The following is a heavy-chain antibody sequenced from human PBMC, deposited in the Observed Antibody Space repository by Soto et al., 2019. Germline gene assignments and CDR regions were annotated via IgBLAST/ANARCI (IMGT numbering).Heavy chain of an antibody. D-gene: IGHD3-10*01. CDR3: ARDMGLGLSDH. CDR1: GYTFTSYA. V-gene: IGHV1-3*01. CDR2: INAGNGNT. J-gene: IGHJ4*02. Sequence: QVQLVQSGAEVKKPGASVKVSCKASGYTFTSYAMYWVGQAPGQRLEWMGWINAGNGNTKYSQKFQGRVTITRDTSATTAYMELSSLRSEDTAVYYCARDMGLGLSDHWGQGTLVTVSS.